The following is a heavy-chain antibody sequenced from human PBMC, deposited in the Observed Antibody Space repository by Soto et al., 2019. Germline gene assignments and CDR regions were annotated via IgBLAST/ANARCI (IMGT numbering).Heavy chain of an antibody. V-gene: IGHV4-59*01. CDR2: IYYSGIT. CDR3: ARTVVYAIDY. Sequence: SETLSLTCTVSGGSISSYYWSWIRQPPGKGLEWIGYIYYSGITNYNPSLKSRVTISVDTSKNQFSLKLSSVTAADTAVYYCARTVVYAIDYWGQGTLVTVS. CDR1: GGSISSYY. D-gene: IGHD2-8*02. J-gene: IGHJ4*02.